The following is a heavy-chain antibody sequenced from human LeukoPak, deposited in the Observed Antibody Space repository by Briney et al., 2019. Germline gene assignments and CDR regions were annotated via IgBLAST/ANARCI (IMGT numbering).Heavy chain of an antibody. CDR2: IYFTGST. D-gene: IGHD2-8*01. CDR3: ARRYCTDGVCYLVS. CDR1: GGSISSYY. Sequence: SETLSLTCTVSGGSISSYYWSWIRQPPGKGLEWIGYIYFTGSTNYNPSLKSRVTMSVDTSNNQFSLKLSSVTAADTAVYYCARRYCTDGVCYLVSWSQGTLVTVSS. V-gene: IGHV4-59*12. J-gene: IGHJ5*02.